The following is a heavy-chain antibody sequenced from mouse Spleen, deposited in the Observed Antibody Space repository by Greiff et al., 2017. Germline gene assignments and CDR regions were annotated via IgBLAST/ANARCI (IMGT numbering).Heavy chain of an antibody. D-gene: IGHD4-1*01. CDR1: GYTFTSYW. J-gene: IGHJ2*01. V-gene: IGHV1-53*01. CDR2: INPSNGGT. Sequence: VQLQQSGTELVKPGASVKLSCKASGYTFTSYWMHWVKQRPGQGLEWIGNINPSNGGTNYNEKFKSKATLTVDKSSSTAYMQLSTLTSEDSAVYYCARAPNWDYFDYWGQGTTLTVSS. CDR3: ARAPNWDYFDY.